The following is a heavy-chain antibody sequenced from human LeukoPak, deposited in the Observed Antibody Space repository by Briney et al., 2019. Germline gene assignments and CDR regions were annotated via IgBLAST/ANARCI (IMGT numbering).Heavy chain of an antibody. V-gene: IGHV4-4*07. CDR1: GGSISSYY. CDR3: ARDPPGWYFDL. Sequence: SETLSLTCTVSGGSISSYYWRWIRQPAGKGLEWIARICSSGSTNYNPSLKGRVTMSVETSKNHFSLKLSSVTAADTAVYYCARDPPGWYFDLWGRGTLVTVSS. J-gene: IGHJ2*01. CDR2: ICSSGST.